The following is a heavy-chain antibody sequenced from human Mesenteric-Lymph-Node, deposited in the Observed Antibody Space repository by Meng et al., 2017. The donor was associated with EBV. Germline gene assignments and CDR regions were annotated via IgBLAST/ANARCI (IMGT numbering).Heavy chain of an antibody. J-gene: IGHJ5*02. Sequence: RLWESGPGLVKPLELLSLTSTVSGGSISSSSYYWGWIRQPPGKGLEWIGSIYYSGSTYYNPSLKSRVTISVDTSKNQFSLKLSSVTAADTAVYYCARGGLDGSGRTWFDPWGQGTLVTVSS. CDR3: ARGGLDGSGRTWFDP. D-gene: IGHD3-10*01. CDR1: GGSISSSSYY. V-gene: IGHV4-39*07. CDR2: IYYSGST.